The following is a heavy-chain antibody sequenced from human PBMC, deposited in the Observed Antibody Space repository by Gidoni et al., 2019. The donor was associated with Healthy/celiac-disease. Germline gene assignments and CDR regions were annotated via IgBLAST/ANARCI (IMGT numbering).Heavy chain of an antibody. CDR1: GFSLSTSGVG. Sequence: QITLKESGPTLVKPTQTLTLTCTFSGFSLSTSGVGVGWIRQPPGKALEWLALIYWNDDKRYSPSLKSRLTITKDTSKNQVVLTMTNMDPVDTATYYCAHSVSKWVSIPCSGGSCYYFDYWGQGTLVTVSS. J-gene: IGHJ4*02. V-gene: IGHV2-5*01. CDR3: AHSVSKWVSIPCSGGSCYYFDY. D-gene: IGHD2-15*01. CDR2: IYWNDDK.